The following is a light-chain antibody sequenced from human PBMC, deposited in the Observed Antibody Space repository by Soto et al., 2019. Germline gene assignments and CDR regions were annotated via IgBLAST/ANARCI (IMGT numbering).Light chain of an antibody. CDR3: QQYNNYS. J-gene: IGKJ3*01. CDR1: QSISSW. CDR2: DAS. V-gene: IGKV1-5*01. Sequence: DIQVTQTPSTVSSSVGDRVTITCRASQSISSWLAWYQQKPGKAPKVLIYDASSLESGVPSRFSGSGSGTEFTLTISSLQPDDFATYYCQQYNNYSFGPGTKVHIK.